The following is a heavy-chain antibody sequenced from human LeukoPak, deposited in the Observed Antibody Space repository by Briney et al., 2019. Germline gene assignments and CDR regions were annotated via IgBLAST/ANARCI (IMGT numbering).Heavy chain of an antibody. CDR1: GFTFSSYS. CDR2: ISSSSSYI. V-gene: IGHV3-21*01. CDR3: ARDNYYDSSGLDY. D-gene: IGHD3-22*01. Sequence: PGGSLRLSCAASGFTFSSYSMNWVRQVPGKGLEWVSSISSSSSYIYYADSVKGRFTISRDNAKNSLYLQMNSLRAEDTAVYYCARDNYYDSSGLDYWGQGTLVTVSS. J-gene: IGHJ4*02.